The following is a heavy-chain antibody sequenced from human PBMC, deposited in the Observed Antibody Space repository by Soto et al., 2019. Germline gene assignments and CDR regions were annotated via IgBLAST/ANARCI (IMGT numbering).Heavy chain of an antibody. Sequence: QVPLVQSGAEVKKPGASVKVSCKASGYTFTSYAMHWVRQAPGQRLEWMGWINAGNGNTKYSQKFQGRVTITRDTSASKAYMELSSLRSEDTAVYYCARGVKNDFWSGYWSDLNINWFDPWGQGTLVTVSS. CDR2: INAGNGNT. D-gene: IGHD3-3*01. CDR1: GYTFTSYA. V-gene: IGHV1-3*01. CDR3: ARGVKNDFWSGYWSDLNINWFDP. J-gene: IGHJ5*02.